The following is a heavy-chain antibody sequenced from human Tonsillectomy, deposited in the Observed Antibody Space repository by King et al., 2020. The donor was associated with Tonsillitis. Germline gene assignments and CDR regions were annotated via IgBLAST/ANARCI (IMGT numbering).Heavy chain of an antibody. V-gene: IGHV5-51*01. CDR3: ARRQITPDGGFDY. D-gene: IGHD2-15*01. Sequence: VQLVESGAEVKKPGESLKISCTGSGYSFTSYWIGWVRQMPGKGLEWMGIIYPGDSDTRYSTSFQGQVTISADKSISTAYLQWSSLKASDTAMYYCARRQITPDGGFDYWGQGTLVTVSS. CDR1: GYSFTSYW. J-gene: IGHJ4*02. CDR2: IYPGDSDT.